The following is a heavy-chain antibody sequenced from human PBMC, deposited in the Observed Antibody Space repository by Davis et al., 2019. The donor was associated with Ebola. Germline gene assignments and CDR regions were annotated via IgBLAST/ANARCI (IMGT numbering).Heavy chain of an antibody. D-gene: IGHD6-13*01. CDR2: INHSGST. Sequence: WGWVRQPPGKGLEWIGEINHSGSTNYNPSLKSRVTISVDTSKNQFSLKLSSVTAADTAVYYCARRSGSTYGMDVWGQGTTVTVSS. J-gene: IGHJ6*02. CDR3: ARRSGSTYGMDV. V-gene: IGHV4-34*01.